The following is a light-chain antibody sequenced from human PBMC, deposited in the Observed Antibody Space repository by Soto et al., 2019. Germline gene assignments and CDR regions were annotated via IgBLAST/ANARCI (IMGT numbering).Light chain of an antibody. CDR2: KAS. CDR1: QSISSY. J-gene: IGKJ1*01. Sequence: DVQLTQSPSYLSAYLGDRVTTTFRASQSISSYLNWYQQKPGKAPKLLIYKASSLESGVPSRFSGSGSGTEFTLTISSLQPDDVATYYCQQYDSYPTFGQGTKVDIK. V-gene: IGKV1-5*03. CDR3: QQYDSYPT.